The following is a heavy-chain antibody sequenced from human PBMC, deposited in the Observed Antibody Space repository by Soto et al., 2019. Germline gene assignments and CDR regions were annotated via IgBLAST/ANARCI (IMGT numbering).Heavy chain of an antibody. V-gene: IGHV1-69*02. J-gene: IGHJ4*02. Sequence: GASVKVSCKASGGTFSSYTISWVRQAPGQGLEWMGRIIPILGIANYAQKFQGRVTITADKSTSTAYMELSSLRSEDTAVYYCATAPVGAMYYFDYWGQGTLVTVSS. CDR3: ATAPVGAMYYFDY. D-gene: IGHD1-26*01. CDR1: GGTFSSYT. CDR2: IIPILGIA.